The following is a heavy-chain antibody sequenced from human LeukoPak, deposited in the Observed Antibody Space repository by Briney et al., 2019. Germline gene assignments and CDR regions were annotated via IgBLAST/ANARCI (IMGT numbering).Heavy chain of an antibody. CDR3: ARDGRGSRSSWFDP. CDR1: GGTFSSYA. D-gene: IGHD3-10*01. J-gene: IGHJ5*02. V-gene: IGHV1-69*06. Sequence: SVKVSCKASGGTFSSYAISWVRQAPGQGLEWMGGIIPIFGTANYAQKFQGRVTITADKSTSTAYMELSSLRSEDTAVYYCARDGRGSRSSWFDPWGQGTLVIVSS. CDR2: IIPIFGTA.